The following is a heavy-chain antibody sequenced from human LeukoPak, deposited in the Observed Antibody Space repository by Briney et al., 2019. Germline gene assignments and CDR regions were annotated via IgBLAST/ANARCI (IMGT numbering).Heavy chain of an antibody. CDR1: GGSLSSYY. J-gene: IGHJ5*02. D-gene: IGHD6-19*01. CDR3: AREVAVAGRGWFDP. V-gene: IGHV4-4*07. CDR2: IYTSGST. Sequence: SETLSLTCTVSGGSLSSYYWSWIRQPAGKGLEWIGRIYTSGSTNYNPSLKSRVTMSVDTSKNQFSLKLSSVTAADTAVYYCAREVAVAGRGWFDPWGQGTLVTVSS.